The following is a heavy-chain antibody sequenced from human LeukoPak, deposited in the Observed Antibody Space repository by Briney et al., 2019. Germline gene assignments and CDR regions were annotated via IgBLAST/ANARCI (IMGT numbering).Heavy chain of an antibody. CDR2: IKQDGSEK. V-gene: IGHV3-7*01. D-gene: IGHD6-13*01. Sequence: GGSLRLSCAASGFTFSSYGMHWVRQAPGKGLEWVANIKQDGSEKYYVDSVKGRFTISRDNAKNSLYPQMNSLRAEDTPVYYCARGPAAHGYWGQGTLVTVSS. CDR3: ARGPAAHGY. CDR1: GFTFSSYG. J-gene: IGHJ4*02.